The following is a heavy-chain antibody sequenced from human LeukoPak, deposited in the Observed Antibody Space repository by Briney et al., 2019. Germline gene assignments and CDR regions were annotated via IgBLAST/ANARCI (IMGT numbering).Heavy chain of an antibody. CDR1: GFTFSSYG. V-gene: IGHV3-30*03. CDR2: ISYDGSNK. CDR3: ACMDV. J-gene: IGHJ6*02. Sequence: GRSLRLSCAASGFTFSSYGMHWVRQAPGKGLEWVAVISYDGSNKYYADSVKGRFTISRDSSKNTLYLQMNSLRAEDTAVYYCACMDVWGQGTTVTVSS.